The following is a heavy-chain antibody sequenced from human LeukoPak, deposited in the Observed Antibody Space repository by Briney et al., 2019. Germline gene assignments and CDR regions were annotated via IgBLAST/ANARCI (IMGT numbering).Heavy chain of an antibody. V-gene: IGHV4-34*01. Sequence: SETLPLTCAVHGGSFSGYYWSWIRQPPGKGLEWIGEINHSGSTNYNPSLKSRVTISVDTSKNQFSLKLSSVTAADTAVYYCARQRRGYSYGSPVYYYYYGMDVWGQGTTVTVSS. CDR1: GGSFSGYY. CDR3: ARQRRGYSYGSPVYYYYYGMDV. J-gene: IGHJ6*02. D-gene: IGHD5-18*01. CDR2: INHSGST.